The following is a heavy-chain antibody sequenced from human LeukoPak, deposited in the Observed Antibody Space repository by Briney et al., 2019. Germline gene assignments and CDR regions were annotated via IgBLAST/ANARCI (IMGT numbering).Heavy chain of an antibody. J-gene: IGHJ5*02. CDR1: GVTLSTYA. CDR3: ARETYYYGSGSYFLWGRNPNWFDP. D-gene: IGHD3-10*01. CDR2: ISSSGSGDNT. V-gene: IGHV3-23*01. Sequence: GGSLRLSCAASGVTLSTYAMSWARQAPGKGLEWVSGISSSGSGDNTYYADSVKGRFTISRDNSKNTLYLQMNSLRAEDTAVYYCARETYYYGSGSYFLWGRNPNWFDPWGQGTLVTVSS.